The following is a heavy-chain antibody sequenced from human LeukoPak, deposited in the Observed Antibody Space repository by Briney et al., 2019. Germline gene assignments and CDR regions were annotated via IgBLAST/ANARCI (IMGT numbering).Heavy chain of an antibody. CDR2: IYHSGST. D-gene: IGHD3/OR15-3a*01. CDR1: RYSISSGYY. V-gene: IGHV4-38-2*01. J-gene: IGHJ4*02. CDR3: ARHPTGRVNNHSHYFDY. Sequence: SETLSLTCAVSRYSISSGYYWGWIRQPPGKGLEWIVSIYHSGSTYYNPSLKSRVTISVDTSKNQFSLKLSSVTAADTAVYSCARHPTGRVNNHSHYFDYWGQGTLVTVSS.